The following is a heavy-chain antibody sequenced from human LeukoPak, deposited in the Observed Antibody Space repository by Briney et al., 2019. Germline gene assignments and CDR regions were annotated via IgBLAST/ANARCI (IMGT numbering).Heavy chain of an antibody. Sequence: ASVKVSCKASGYTFTRFEMNWVRQAPGQGLEWMGWINTNTGNPTYAQDFTGRFVFSLDTSVSTAYLQISSLKAEDTAVYYCARGDPLITHYAMDVWGQGTTVTVSS. CDR1: GYTFTRFE. J-gene: IGHJ6*02. D-gene: IGHD3-22*01. V-gene: IGHV7-4-1*02. CDR3: ARGDPLITHYAMDV. CDR2: INTNTGNP.